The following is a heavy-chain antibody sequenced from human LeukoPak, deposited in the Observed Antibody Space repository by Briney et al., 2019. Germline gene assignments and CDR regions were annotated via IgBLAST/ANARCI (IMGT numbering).Heavy chain of an antibody. Sequence: GGSLRLSCAASGFTFSSYSMNWVRQAPGKGLEWVSSISSSSTYIYYADSVKGRFTISRDNAKNSLYLQMNSLRAEDTAVYYCARDSSGSYYYYYYMDVWGKGTTVTVSS. CDR1: GFTFSSYS. CDR2: ISSSSTYI. J-gene: IGHJ6*03. D-gene: IGHD1-26*01. CDR3: ARDSSGSYYYYYYMDV. V-gene: IGHV3-21*06.